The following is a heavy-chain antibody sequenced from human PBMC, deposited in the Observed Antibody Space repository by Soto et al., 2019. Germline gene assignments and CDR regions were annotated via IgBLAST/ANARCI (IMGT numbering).Heavy chain of an antibody. J-gene: IGHJ5*02. CDR3: ARDLRGAGYSGYDFIWLDP. V-gene: IGHV4-59*01. D-gene: IGHD5-12*01. Sequence: PSETLSLTCTVSGGSISSYYWSWIRQPPGKGLEWIGYIYYSGSTNYNPSLKSRVTISVDTSKNQFSLKLSSVTAADTAVYYCARDLRGAGYSGYDFIWLDPCGQGTLVTVSS. CDR2: IYYSGST. CDR1: GGSISSYY.